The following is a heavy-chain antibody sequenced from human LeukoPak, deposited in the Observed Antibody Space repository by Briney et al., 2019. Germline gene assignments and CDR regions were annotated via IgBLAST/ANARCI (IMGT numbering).Heavy chain of an antibody. CDR2: IYHSGST. D-gene: IGHD2-21*02. CDR3: ARSSVGSPVVTLFDY. V-gene: IGHV4-30-2*01. CDR1: GGSISSGGYS. Sequence: KPSETLSLTCAVSGGSISSGGYSWSWIRQPPGKGLEWIGYIYHSGSTYYNPSLKSRVTISVDRSKNQFSLKLSSVTAADTAVYYCARSSVGSPVVTLFDYWGQGTLVTVSS. J-gene: IGHJ4*02.